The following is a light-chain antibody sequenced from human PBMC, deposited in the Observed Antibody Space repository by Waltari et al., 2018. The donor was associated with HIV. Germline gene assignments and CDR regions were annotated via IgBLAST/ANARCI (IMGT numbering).Light chain of an antibody. CDR3: QQYDNWTPLT. CDR1: QSVSNN. CDR2: GAS. Sequence: EIVMTQPPATLSVSPGERATLSCRASQSVSNNLACYQQKPGQAPRLLIYGASTRATGIPARFSGSGSGTEFTLTISSLQSEDFAVYYCQQYDNWTPLTFGGGTKVEIK. V-gene: IGKV3-15*01. J-gene: IGKJ4*01.